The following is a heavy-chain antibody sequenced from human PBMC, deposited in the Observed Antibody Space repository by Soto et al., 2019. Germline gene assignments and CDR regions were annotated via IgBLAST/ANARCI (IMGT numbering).Heavy chain of an antibody. J-gene: IGHJ5*02. CDR2: IYSGGST. CDR3: ARVPYCSSTSCYNWFDP. V-gene: IGHV3-53*04. CDR1: GFTVSSNY. D-gene: IGHD2-2*01. Sequence: HPGGSLRLSCAASGFTVSSNYMSWVRQAPGKGLEWVSVIYSGGSTYYADSVKGRFTISRHNSKNTLYLQMNSLRAEDTAVYYCARVPYCSSTSCYNWFDPWGQGTLVTVSS.